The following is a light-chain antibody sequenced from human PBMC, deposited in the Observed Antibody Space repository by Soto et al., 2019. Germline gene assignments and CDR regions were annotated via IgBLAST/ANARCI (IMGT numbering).Light chain of an antibody. J-gene: IGKJ1*01. V-gene: IGKV3-20*01. Sequence: EIVLTQSPGTLSLSPGERATLSCRASQSVSNNYLAWYQQRPGQAPRLLIYGASNRATGIPARFSGSGSGTEFTLTISSLQPDDFATYYCQQYNSYSFGQGTKVDIK. CDR1: QSVSNNY. CDR3: QQYNSYS. CDR2: GAS.